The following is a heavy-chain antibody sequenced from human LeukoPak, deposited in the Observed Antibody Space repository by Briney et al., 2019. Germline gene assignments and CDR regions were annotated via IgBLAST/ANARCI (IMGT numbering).Heavy chain of an antibody. CDR2: INPNSGGT. CDR3: AREMGHHYDYVWGSYHPLDY. J-gene: IGHJ4*02. Sequence: ASVKVSCKASGYTFINYYMHWVRQAPGQGLEWMGWINPNSGGTNYAQKFQGRVTMTRDTSISTAYMELSRLRSDDTAVYYCAREMGHHYDYVWGSYHPLDYWGQGTLVTVSS. CDR1: GYTFINYY. D-gene: IGHD3-16*02. V-gene: IGHV1-2*02.